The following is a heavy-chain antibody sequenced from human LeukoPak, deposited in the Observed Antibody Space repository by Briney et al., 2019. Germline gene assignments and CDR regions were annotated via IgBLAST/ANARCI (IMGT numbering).Heavy chain of an antibody. J-gene: IGHJ4*02. D-gene: IGHD5-18*01. CDR3: ARDGRDTAMVTSLDY. Sequence: AASVKVSCKASGYTFTGYYMHWVRQAPGQGLEWMGWINPNSGGTNYAQKFQGRVTMTRDTSISTAYMELSRLRSDDTAVYYCARDGRDTAMVTSLDYWGRGTLVTVSS. CDR1: GYTFTGYY. CDR2: INPNSGGT. V-gene: IGHV1-2*02.